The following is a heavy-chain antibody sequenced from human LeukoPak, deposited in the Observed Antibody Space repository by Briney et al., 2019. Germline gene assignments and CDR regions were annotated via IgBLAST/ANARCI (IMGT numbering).Heavy chain of an antibody. D-gene: IGHD3-3*01. V-gene: IGHV1-2*02. CDR2: INPNSGGT. CDR3: ARDCAKAFESGFLEWYPSDYYMDV. J-gene: IGHJ6*03. Sequence: ASVKVSCKASGYTFTSYAMHWVRQAPGQGLEWMGWINPNSGGTNYAQKFQGRVTMTRDTSISTAYMELSRLRSDDTAVYYCARDCAKAFESGFLEWYPSDYYMDVWGKGTTVTVSS. CDR1: GYTFTSYA.